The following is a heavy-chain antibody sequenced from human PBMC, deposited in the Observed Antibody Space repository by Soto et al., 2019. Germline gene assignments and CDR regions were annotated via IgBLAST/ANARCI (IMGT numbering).Heavy chain of an antibody. J-gene: IGHJ4*02. D-gene: IGHD3-10*01. Sequence: QVQLQQWGAGLLKPSETLSLTCAVYGGSFSGYYWSWIRQPPGKGLEWIGEINHSGSTNYNPSLKRRITRSVATSKNQFSLKLSSVTAADTAVYYCARGNYGSGIGSIFDYWGQGTLVTVSS. CDR1: GGSFSGYY. V-gene: IGHV4-34*01. CDR3: ARGNYGSGIGSIFDY. CDR2: INHSGST.